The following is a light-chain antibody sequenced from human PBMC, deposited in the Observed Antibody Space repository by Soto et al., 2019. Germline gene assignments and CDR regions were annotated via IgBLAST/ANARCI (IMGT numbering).Light chain of an antibody. J-gene: IGKJ4*01. CDR2: AAS. CDR3: QRYDSAPHNFI. CDR1: QGIRTN. V-gene: IGKV1-27*01. Sequence: DIQLTQSPSSLSAFVGDRVTITCRASQGIRTNLAWYQQKPGKAPELLIYAASTLQPGVSSRFSGTASGTDFTLTISSLQPEDVATYYCQRYDSAPHNFIFAGGTKVEIK.